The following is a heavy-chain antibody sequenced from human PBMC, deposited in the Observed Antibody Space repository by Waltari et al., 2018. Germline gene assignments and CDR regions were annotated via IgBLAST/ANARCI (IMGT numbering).Heavy chain of an antibody. V-gene: IGHV3-21*01. Sequence: EVQLVESGGGLVKPGGSLRLSCAASGFTFSSYSMTWVRQAAGKGLEWVSSISSSSSYIYYADSVKGRFTISRDNAKNSLYLQMNSLRAEDTAVYYCARDVGNTYYYDSSNWGQGTLVTVSS. CDR2: ISSSSSYI. CDR1: GFTFSSYS. J-gene: IGHJ4*02. D-gene: IGHD3-22*01. CDR3: ARDVGNTYYYDSSN.